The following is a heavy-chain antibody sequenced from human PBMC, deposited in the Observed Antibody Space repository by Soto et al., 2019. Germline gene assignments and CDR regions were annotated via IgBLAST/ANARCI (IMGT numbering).Heavy chain of an antibody. CDR3: ARDYPYYMVRGVIRSDY. J-gene: IGHJ4*02. CDR2: ISAYNGNT. V-gene: IGHV1-18*01. CDR1: GYTFTSYG. Sequence: ASVKVSCKASGYTFTSYGISWVRQAPGQGLEWMGWISAYNGNTNYAQKLQGRVTMTTDTSTSTAYMELRSLRSDDTAVYYCARDYPYYMVRGVIRSDYGGQGTLVTVPS. D-gene: IGHD3-10*01.